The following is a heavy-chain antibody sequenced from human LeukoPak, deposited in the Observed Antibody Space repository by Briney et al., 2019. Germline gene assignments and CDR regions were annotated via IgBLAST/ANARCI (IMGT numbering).Heavy chain of an antibody. D-gene: IGHD6-19*01. CDR2: LSGSGGNT. Sequence: GGSLRLSCAASGFTFSNYAMSWVRQAPGKGLEWVSGLSGSGGNTYYADSVKGRFTISRDNSKNTLYLQMNSLRAEDTAVYYCAKGGYSSGWYYGYWGQGTLVTVSS. V-gene: IGHV3-23*01. CDR3: AKGGYSSGWYYGY. J-gene: IGHJ4*02. CDR1: GFTFSNYA.